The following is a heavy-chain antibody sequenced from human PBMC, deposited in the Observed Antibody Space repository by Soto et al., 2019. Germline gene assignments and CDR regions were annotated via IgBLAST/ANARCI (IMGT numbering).Heavy chain of an antibody. V-gene: IGHV3-21*01. CDR1: GFTFSSYS. Sequence: GGSLRLSCAASGFTFSSYSMNWVRQAPGKGLEWVSSISSSSYIYYADSVKGRFTISRDNAKNSLYLQMNSLRAEDMAVYYCARDPGLGRLFDYWGQGTLVTVSS. CDR2: ISSSSYI. D-gene: IGHD1-26*01. J-gene: IGHJ4*02. CDR3: ARDPGLGRLFDY.